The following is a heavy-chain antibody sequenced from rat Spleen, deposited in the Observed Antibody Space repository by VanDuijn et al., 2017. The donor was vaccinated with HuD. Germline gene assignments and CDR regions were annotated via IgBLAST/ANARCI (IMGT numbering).Heavy chain of an antibody. CDR3: ARWGAAISTPHYVMDA. CDR2: ISYSGIT. D-gene: IGHD1-2*01. V-gene: IGHV3-1*01. Sequence: EVQLXESGXXLVKPSXXLSXXXSVXXXSXXXNYXXXIRXXPGNKIEWIGHISYSGITRYNPSLKSRISITRDTSKNQFFLQVNSVTTEETGTYYCARWGAAISTPHYVMDAWGQGASVTVSS. J-gene: IGHJ4*01. CDR1: XXSXXXNY.